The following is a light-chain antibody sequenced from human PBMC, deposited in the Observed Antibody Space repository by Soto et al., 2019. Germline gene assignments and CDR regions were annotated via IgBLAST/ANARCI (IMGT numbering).Light chain of an antibody. CDR3: QQYNNWPRAT. CDR2: RAS. J-gene: IGKJ4*01. V-gene: IGKV3-15*01. Sequence: VMTHSPATLSVSLCERAALFFSASQSINSNLAWYQQKPGQAPRLLMFRASIRAAGFPARFSGSGSGTEFNITISSLQSEDSAVYYCQQYNNWPRATFGGGTKVDIK. CDR1: QSINSN.